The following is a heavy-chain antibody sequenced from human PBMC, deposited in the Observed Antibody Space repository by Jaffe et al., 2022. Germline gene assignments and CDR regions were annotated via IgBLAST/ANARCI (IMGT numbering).Heavy chain of an antibody. CDR1: GGSISSGSYY. V-gene: IGHV4-61*02. CDR2: IYTSGST. D-gene: IGHD6-19*01. CDR3: ARATSSGWYLNWFDP. J-gene: IGHJ5*02. Sequence: QVQLQESGPGLVKPSQTLSLTCTVSGGSISSGSYYWSWIRQPAGKGLEWIGRIYTSGSTNYNPSLKSRVTISVDTSKNQFSLKLSSVTAADTAVYYCARATSSGWYLNWFDPWGQGTLVTVSS.